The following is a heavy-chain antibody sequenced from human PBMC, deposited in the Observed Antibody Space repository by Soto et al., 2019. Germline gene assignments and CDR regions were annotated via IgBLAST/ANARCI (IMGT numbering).Heavy chain of an antibody. V-gene: IGHV1-3*01. J-gene: IGHJ6*02. CDR1: AYTFTSYA. CDR3: ASEYCSGGSCTLYYGMDV. D-gene: IGHD2-15*01. Sequence: QVQLVQSGDEVKKPGASVKASCKASAYTFTSYAMHWVRKAPGQRLERMGWINDGNGNTKYSQKFQGRVNITGDTSASTAYMELSSLRSEHTAVYYCASEYCSGGSCTLYYGMDVWGQGTTVTVSS. CDR2: INDGNGNT.